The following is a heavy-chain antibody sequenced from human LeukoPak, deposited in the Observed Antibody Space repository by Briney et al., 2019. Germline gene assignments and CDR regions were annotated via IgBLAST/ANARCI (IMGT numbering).Heavy chain of an antibody. Sequence: QSGGSLRLSCAPSGFTFSRHGMHWVRQAPGKGLEWVAIISNDGSRKYYAHSVEGRFTISRDNSKNTLYLQMDSLRAEDTAVYYCVRDLTIVGVAQVHHWGQGTLVTVSS. CDR2: ISNDGSRK. D-gene: IGHD1-26*01. CDR1: GFTFSRHG. V-gene: IGHV3-30*03. J-gene: IGHJ5*02. CDR3: VRDLTIVGVAQVHH.